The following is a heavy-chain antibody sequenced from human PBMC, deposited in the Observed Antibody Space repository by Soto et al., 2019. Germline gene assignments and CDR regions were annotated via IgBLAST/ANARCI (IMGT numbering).Heavy chain of an antibody. V-gene: IGHV1-18*04. D-gene: IGHD2-2*01. J-gene: IGHJ5*02. CDR2: ISAYNGNT. CDR3: ARDLGDCRSTSCYYGRIDP. Sequence: QVPLVQSGAEVKKPGASVKVSCKASGYTFTSYGISWVRQAPGPGLEWRGRISAYNGNTNYAQKLQGRVTMTTDTSTSTAYMELRSLSSDDTAVYYCARDLGDCRSTSCYYGRIDPWGQGTLVTVSS. CDR1: GYTFTSYG.